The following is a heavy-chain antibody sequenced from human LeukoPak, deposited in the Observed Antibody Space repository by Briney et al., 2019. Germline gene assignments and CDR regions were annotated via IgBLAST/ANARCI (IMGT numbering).Heavy chain of an antibody. V-gene: IGHV1-46*01. D-gene: IGHD3-22*01. J-gene: IGHJ5*02. CDR1: GYTFATYY. CDR3: ARGPPGRVYDSSKRGLFDP. Sequence: GASVKVSCKASGYTFATYYIHWVRQAPGQGLEWMGIINPSGTSTTYAQKFQGRVTMTRDTSTSTVYTELSSLRSEDTAMYYCARGPPGRVYDSSKRGLFDPWGQGTLVTVSS. CDR2: INPSGTST.